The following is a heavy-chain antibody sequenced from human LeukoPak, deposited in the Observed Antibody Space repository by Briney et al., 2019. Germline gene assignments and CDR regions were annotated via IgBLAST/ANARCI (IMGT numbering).Heavy chain of an antibody. V-gene: IGHV4-59*08. CDR1: GGSISSYY. CDR2: IYYSGST. CDR3: ARGYCSGGSCYYFDY. D-gene: IGHD2-15*01. J-gene: IGHJ4*02. Sequence: PSETLSLTCTVSGGSISSYYWSWIRQPPGKGLEWIGYIYYSGSTNYNPSLKSRVTISVDTSKNQFSLKLSSVTAADTAVYYCARGYCSGGSCYYFDYWGQGTLVTVSS.